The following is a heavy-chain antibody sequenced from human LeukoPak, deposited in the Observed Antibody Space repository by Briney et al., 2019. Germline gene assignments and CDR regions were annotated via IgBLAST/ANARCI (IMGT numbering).Heavy chain of an antibody. J-gene: IGHJ6*04. V-gene: IGHV3-48*04. Sequence: GGSLRLSCAASEFTFNTYSMNWVRQAPGKGLEWVSYISSSGSTIYYADSVKGRFTISRDNAKNSLYLQMNSLRAEDTAVYYCAELGITMIGGVWGKGTTVTISS. CDR2: ISSSGSTI. CDR1: EFTFNTYS. D-gene: IGHD3-10*02. CDR3: AELGITMIGGV.